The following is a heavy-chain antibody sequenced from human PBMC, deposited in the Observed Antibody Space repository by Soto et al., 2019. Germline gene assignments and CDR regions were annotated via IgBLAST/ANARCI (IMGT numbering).Heavy chain of an antibody. J-gene: IGHJ6*02. Sequence: ASVKVSCKASCYTFTSYGISCVRQAPGQGLEWMGWISAYNGNTSYAQKLQGRVTMTTDTSTSTAYMELRSLRSDDTAVYYCARDRRDSSGYPLVVWGQGTTVTV. CDR1: CYTFTSYG. D-gene: IGHD3-22*01. V-gene: IGHV1-18*01. CDR3: ARDRRDSSGYPLVV. CDR2: ISAYNGNT.